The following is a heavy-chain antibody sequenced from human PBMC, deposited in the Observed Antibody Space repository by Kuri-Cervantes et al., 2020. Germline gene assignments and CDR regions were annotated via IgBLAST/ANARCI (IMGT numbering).Heavy chain of an antibody. Sequence: LSLTCAASGFTFSSYGMHWVRQAPGKGLEWVAVISYDGSNKYYADSVKGRFTISRDNAESSLYLQMNSLRDEDTAVYYCAATVGTSHIDFDYWGQGILVTVSS. V-gene: IGHV3-30*03. CDR3: AATVGTSHIDFDY. CDR2: ISYDGSNK. D-gene: IGHD4-23*01. J-gene: IGHJ4*02. CDR1: GFTFSSYG.